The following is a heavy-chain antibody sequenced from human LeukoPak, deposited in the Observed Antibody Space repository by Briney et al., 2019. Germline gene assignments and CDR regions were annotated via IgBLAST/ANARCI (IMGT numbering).Heavy chain of an antibody. J-gene: IGHJ6*03. CDR3: ARSPGYCGGGSCYYMDV. Sequence: SETLSLTCTVSGGSISTYYWSWIRQPPGKGLEYIGYIYYSGSTNYNPSLKSRVTISVDTSKNQFSLDLGSVTAAETAVYYCARSPGYCGGGSCYYMDVWGKGTTVTVSS. V-gene: IGHV4-59*08. CDR1: GGSISTYY. CDR2: IYYSGST. D-gene: IGHD2-15*01.